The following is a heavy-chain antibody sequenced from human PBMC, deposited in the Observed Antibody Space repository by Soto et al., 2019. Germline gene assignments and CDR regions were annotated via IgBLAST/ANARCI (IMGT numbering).Heavy chain of an antibody. Sequence: GGSLRLSCAASGFTFSDYAMHWVRQAPGKGLEWVAVTSSDGGDKYYADSVKGRFTISRDNSKNTLYLQMNSLRPEDTAMFYCAIRGYQYAFDIWGQGTMVTVSS. CDR1: GFTFSDYA. J-gene: IGHJ3*02. CDR2: TSSDGGDK. D-gene: IGHD2-2*01. V-gene: IGHV3-30*03. CDR3: AIRGYQYAFDI.